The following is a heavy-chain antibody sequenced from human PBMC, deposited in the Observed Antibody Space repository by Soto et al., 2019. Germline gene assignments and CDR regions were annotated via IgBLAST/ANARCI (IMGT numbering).Heavy chain of an antibody. D-gene: IGHD2-2*02. CDR2: IYYSGST. CDR1: GGSISSYY. J-gene: IGHJ6*02. V-gene: IGHV4-59*01. Sequence: PSETLSLTCTVSGGSISSYYWSWIRQPPGKGLEWIGYIYYSGSTNYNPSLKSRVTISVDTSKNQFSLKLSSVTAADTAVYYCARTPRCSSTSCYKRDYYYYGMDLWGQGTTVTVSS. CDR3: ARTPRCSSTSCYKRDYYYYGMDL.